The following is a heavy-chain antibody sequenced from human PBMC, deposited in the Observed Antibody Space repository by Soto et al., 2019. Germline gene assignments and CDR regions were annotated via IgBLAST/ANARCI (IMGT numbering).Heavy chain of an antibody. Sequence: GGSLRLSCAASGFTFSDYYMSWIRQAPGKGLEWVSYISSSSSYTNYADSVKGRFTISRDNAKKSLYLQMNSLRGEDTAVYYCARGDYYDTSGPFSDAFDIWGQGTMVTVSS. CDR2: ISSSSSYT. J-gene: IGHJ3*02. CDR3: ARGDYYDTSGPFSDAFDI. V-gene: IGHV3-11*06. CDR1: GFTFSDYY. D-gene: IGHD3-22*01.